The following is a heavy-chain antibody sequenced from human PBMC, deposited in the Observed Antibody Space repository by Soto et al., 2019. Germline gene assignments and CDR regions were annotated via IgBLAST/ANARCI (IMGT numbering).Heavy chain of an antibody. CDR3: AHGYYGSEYYFDY. Sequence: PGGSLRLSCTASGFTFSSYAMHWVRQAPGKGLEWVAVISYDGSNKYYADSVKGRFTISRDNSKNTLYLQMNSLRAEDTAVYYCAHGYYGSEYYFDYWGQGTLVTVSS. D-gene: IGHD3-10*01. V-gene: IGHV3-30-3*01. J-gene: IGHJ4*02. CDR2: ISYDGSNK. CDR1: GFTFSSYA.